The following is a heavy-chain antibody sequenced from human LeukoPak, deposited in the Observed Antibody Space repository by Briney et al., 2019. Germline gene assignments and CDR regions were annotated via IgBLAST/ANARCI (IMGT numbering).Heavy chain of an antibody. CDR2: IIPIFGTA. Sequence: GASVKVSCKASGGTFSSYAISWVRQAPGQGLEWMGGIIPIFGTANYAQKFQGRVTITADKSTSTAYMELSSLRSEDTAVYYCAREVIMITFGGVIVKRGWFDPWGQGTLVTVSS. CDR1: GGTFSSYA. J-gene: IGHJ5*02. D-gene: IGHD3-16*02. V-gene: IGHV1-69*06. CDR3: AREVIMITFGGVIVKRGWFDP.